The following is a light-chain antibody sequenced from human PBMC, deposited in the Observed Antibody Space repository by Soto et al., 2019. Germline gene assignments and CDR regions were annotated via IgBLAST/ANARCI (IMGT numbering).Light chain of an antibody. CDR1: SSDVGAYNY. CDR3: RSYTSSDTNV. CDR2: DVS. J-gene: IGLJ1*01. V-gene: IGLV2-14*03. Sequence: QSALTQPASVSGSPGQSITLSCTGTSSDVGAYNYVSWYQQEPGKAPKLMIHDVSNRPSGVSNRISDSKSGNTASLTISGLQADDEAYYYCRSYTSSDTNVCWTGTKL.